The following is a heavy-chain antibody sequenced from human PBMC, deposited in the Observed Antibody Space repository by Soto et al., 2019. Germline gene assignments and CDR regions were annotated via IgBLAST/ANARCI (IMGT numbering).Heavy chain of an antibody. CDR2: INDSGST. D-gene: IGHD3-22*01. Sequence: QVQLQQWGAGLLKPSETLSLTCAVYGGSFSDYSWTWIRQPPGKGLEWIGEINDSGSTNYTPSLERRVTISRDTSKNRFSLKLSSVTAADTAVYYCARGSHKLHSYDSSGFYHYVDYSGQGSLVTVSS. V-gene: IGHV4-34*01. CDR3: ARGSHKLHSYDSSGFYHYVDY. CDR1: GGSFSDYS. J-gene: IGHJ4*02.